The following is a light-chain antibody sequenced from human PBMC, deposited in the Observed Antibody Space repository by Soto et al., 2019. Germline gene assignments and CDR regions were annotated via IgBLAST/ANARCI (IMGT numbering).Light chain of an antibody. CDR3: SSYTSSSTPWV. Sequence: QSALTQPASVSGSPGQSITISCTGTSSDVGGYNYVSWYQQHPGKAPKLMIYEVSNRPSGVSNRFSGSKSGNTASLTISGLQAEDEADYYWSSYTSSSTPWVFGTGTKVTVL. CDR2: EVS. CDR1: SSDVGGYNY. J-gene: IGLJ1*01. V-gene: IGLV2-14*01.